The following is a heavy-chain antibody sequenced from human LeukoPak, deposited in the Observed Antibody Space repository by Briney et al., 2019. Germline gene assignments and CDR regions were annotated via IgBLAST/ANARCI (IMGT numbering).Heavy chain of an antibody. D-gene: IGHD2-21*01. CDR3: ARAYCGGDCDRASRPPDWYFDL. J-gene: IGHJ2*01. CDR1: GGSISSYY. CDR2: IYYSGST. Sequence: SETLSLTCTVSGGSISSYYWSWLRQPPGKGLEWIGYIYYSGSTNYNPSLKSRVTISVDTSKNQFSLKLSSVTAADTAVYYCARAYCGGDCDRASRPPDWYFDLWGRGTLVTVSS. V-gene: IGHV4-59*01.